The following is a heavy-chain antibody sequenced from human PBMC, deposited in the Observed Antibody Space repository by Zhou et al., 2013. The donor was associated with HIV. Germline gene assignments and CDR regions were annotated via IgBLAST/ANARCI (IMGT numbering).Heavy chain of an antibody. V-gene: IGHV1-69*13. CDR1: GYTFNSFT. CDR3: ARLSSGWDGETVN. J-gene: IGHJ4*02. D-gene: IGHD6-19*01. CDR2: IIPLFGRT. Sequence: QVQLVQSGAEVKKPGASVKVSCKASGYTFNSFTISWVRQAPGQGLEWMGEIIPLFGRTSYARKFQGRLTVTAVEATTTAYMELTSLTFDDTAVYYCARLSSGWDGETVNWGQGSLVTVS.